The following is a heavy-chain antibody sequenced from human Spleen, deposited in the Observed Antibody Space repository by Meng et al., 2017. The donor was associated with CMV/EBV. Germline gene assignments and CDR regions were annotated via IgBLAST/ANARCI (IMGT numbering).Heavy chain of an antibody. V-gene: IGHV3-53*01. CDR1: GFSVGTNF. CDR2: IYAAGTT. CDR3: ARAPTTSTLWWEGRFDP. Sequence: SGFSVGTNFMSWVRQAPGKGLEWVSIIYAAGTTYYADPVKGRFTISRDKSKNMLYLQMNSLRDEDTAVYYCARAPTTSTLWWEGRFDPWGQGTLVTVSS. J-gene: IGHJ5*02. D-gene: IGHD2-21*01.